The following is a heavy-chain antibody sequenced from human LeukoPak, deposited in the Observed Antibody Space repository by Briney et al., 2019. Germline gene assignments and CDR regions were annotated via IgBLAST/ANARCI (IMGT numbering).Heavy chain of an antibody. Sequence: PGGSLRLSCAASGFTFSSYGMHWVRQAPGKGLEWVAFIRYDGSNKYYADSVKGRFTISRDNSKNTLYLQMNSLRAEDTAVYYCAKGAEEIFGMVIDAFDIWGQGTMVTVSS. CDR1: GFTFSSYG. V-gene: IGHV3-30*02. CDR2: IRYDGSNK. J-gene: IGHJ3*02. CDR3: AKGAEEIFGMVIDAFDI. D-gene: IGHD3-3*01.